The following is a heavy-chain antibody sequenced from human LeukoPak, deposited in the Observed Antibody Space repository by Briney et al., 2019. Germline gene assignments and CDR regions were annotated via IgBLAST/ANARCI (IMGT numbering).Heavy chain of an antibody. J-gene: IGHJ4*02. D-gene: IGHD6-19*01. CDR2: IYSGGST. V-gene: IGHV3-53*01. CDR3: ARGWQWRGGIYFDK. CDR1: GFTVSSNY. Sequence: GGSLRLSCAASGFTVSSNYMSWVRQAPGKGLEWVSVIYSGGSTYYADSVKGRFTISRDNSKNTLYLQMNSLRAEDTAVYYCARGWQWRGGIYFDKWGQGILVTVSS.